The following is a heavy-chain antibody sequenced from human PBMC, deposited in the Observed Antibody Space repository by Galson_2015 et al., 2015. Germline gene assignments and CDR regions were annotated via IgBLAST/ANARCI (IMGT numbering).Heavy chain of an antibody. V-gene: IGHV3-30-3*01. Sequence: SLRLSCAASGFTFSSYAMHWVRQAPGKGLEWVAVISYDGSNKYYADSVKGRFTISRDNSKNTLYLQMNSLRAEDTAVYYCARDLDLQVRWLLSNWGQGTLVTVSS. CDR1: GFTFSSYA. CDR3: ARDLDLQVRWLLSN. CDR2: ISYDGSNK. D-gene: IGHD3-3*01. J-gene: IGHJ4*02.